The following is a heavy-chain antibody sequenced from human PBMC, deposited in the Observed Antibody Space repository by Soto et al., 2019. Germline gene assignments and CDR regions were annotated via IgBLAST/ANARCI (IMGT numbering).Heavy chain of an antibody. Sequence: GASVKVSCKTSGYTFSNYGITWVRQAPGQPLEWLGWISLYSDGTNYAQKFQDRVSMTTETSTTTAYMELRSLRSDDTAVYYCARVVPGAEAWFGPWGQGTLVTVSS. D-gene: IGHD2-2*01. CDR3: ARVVPGAEAWFGP. CDR1: GYTFSNYG. V-gene: IGHV1-18*01. CDR2: ISLYSDGT. J-gene: IGHJ5*02.